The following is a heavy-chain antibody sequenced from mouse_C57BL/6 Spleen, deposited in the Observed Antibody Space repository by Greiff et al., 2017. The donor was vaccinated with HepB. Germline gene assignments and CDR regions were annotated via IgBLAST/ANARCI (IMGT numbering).Heavy chain of an antibody. V-gene: IGHV1-80*01. D-gene: IGHD2-2*01. Sequence: QVQLQQSGAELVKPGASVKISCKASGYAFSSYWMNWVKQRPGKGLEWIGQIYPGDGDTNYNGKFKGKATLTADKSSSTAYMQRSSLTSEDSAVYFCAREEGYGSPFDYWGQGTTLTVSS. J-gene: IGHJ2*01. CDR3: AREEGYGSPFDY. CDR1: GYAFSSYW. CDR2: IYPGDGDT.